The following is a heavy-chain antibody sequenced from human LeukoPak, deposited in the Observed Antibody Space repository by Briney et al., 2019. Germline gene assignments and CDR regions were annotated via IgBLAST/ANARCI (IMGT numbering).Heavy chain of an antibody. CDR1: GYTFTGYY. CDR3: ARKYYDFWSGYYENNWFDP. D-gene: IGHD3-3*01. V-gene: IGHV1-2*02. Sequence: ASVKVSCKASGYTFTGYYMHWVRQAPGQGLEWMGWINPNSGGTNYAQKIQGRVTMTRDTSISTAYMELSRLRSDDTAVYYCARKYYDFWSGYYENNWFDPWGQGTLVTVSS. J-gene: IGHJ5*02. CDR2: INPNSGGT.